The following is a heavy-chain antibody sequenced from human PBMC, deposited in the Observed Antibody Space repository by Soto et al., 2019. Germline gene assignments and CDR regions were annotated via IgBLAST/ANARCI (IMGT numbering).Heavy chain of an antibody. D-gene: IGHD3-22*01. J-gene: IGHJ3*02. CDR2: IYTSGST. CDR3: ARLYSSGYYSTGPRNAFDI. V-gene: IGHV4-4*07. CDR1: GGSISSYY. Sequence: SYTLSLTCTVAGGSISSYYWSWIRQPAGKGLEWIGRIYTSGSTNYNPSLKSRVTMSVDTSKNQFSLKLSSVTAADTAVYYCARLYSSGYYSTGPRNAFDIWGQGTMVTGSS.